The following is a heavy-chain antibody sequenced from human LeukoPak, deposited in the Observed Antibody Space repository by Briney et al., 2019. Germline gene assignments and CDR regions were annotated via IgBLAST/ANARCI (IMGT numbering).Heavy chain of an antibody. CDR2: IKQDGSGK. J-gene: IGHJ3*02. D-gene: IGHD1-26*01. Sequence: GGSLRLSCAVSRFTFSSFLVSWVRQAAGKEVECVANIKQDGSGKYYVDSVKGRFTISRENAKNSLYLRMNRLRAEDTAVYYCASVGSGSYWDAFDIWGQQGTMVTVSS. V-gene: IGHV3-7*01. CDR1: RFTFSSFL. CDR3: ASVGSGSYWDAFDI.